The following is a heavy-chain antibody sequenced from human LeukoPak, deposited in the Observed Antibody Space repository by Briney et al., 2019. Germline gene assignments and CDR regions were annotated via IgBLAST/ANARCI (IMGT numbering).Heavy chain of an antibody. CDR2: IYSGGST. D-gene: IGHD3-9*01. Sequence: GGSLRLSCAASGFTVSSNYMSWVRQAPGKGLEWVSVIYSGGSTYYADSVKGRFTISRDNSKNTLYLQMNSLRAEDTAEYYCARDDYDILTGYDDYWGQGTLVTVSS. CDR3: ARDDYDILTGYDDY. V-gene: IGHV3-66*01. J-gene: IGHJ4*02. CDR1: GFTVSSNY.